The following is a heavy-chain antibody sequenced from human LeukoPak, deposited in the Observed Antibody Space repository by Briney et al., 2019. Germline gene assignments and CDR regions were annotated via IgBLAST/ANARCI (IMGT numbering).Heavy chain of an antibody. CDR1: GFTFSSYG. V-gene: IGHV3-30*18. Sequence: GGSLRLSCAASGFTFSSYGMHWVRQAPGKGLEWVAVISYDGSNKYYADSVKGRFTISRDNSKNTLYLQMNSLRAEDTAVYYCANYRSGFDSWGQGTLVTVSS. CDR2: ISYDGSNK. CDR3: ANYRSGFDS. D-gene: IGHD2-15*01. J-gene: IGHJ4*02.